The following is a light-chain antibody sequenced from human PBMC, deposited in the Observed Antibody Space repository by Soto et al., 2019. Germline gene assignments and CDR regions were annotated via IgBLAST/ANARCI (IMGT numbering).Light chain of an antibody. CDR2: EVS. V-gene: IGLV2-8*01. CDR1: SSDVGGYTY. J-gene: IGLJ1*01. CDR3: SSYAGITPYV. Sequence: QSLLTQPPSASGSPGQSVTISCTGTSSDVGGYTYVSWYQQHPGKAPKLMIYEVSKRPSGVPDRFSGSKSGNTASLTVSGLQAEDEADYYCSSYAGITPYVFGTGTKVTVL.